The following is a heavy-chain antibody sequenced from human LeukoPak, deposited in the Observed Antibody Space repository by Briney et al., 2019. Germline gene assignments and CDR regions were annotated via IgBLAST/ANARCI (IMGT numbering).Heavy chain of an antibody. V-gene: IGHV3-74*01. J-gene: IGHJ5*02. Sequence: GGSLRLSCAASGFTLSSYWMHWVRQAPGKGLVWVSRIKSDGSTTNYADSVKGRFTISRDNAKNTLYLQMNSLGAEDTAVYYCARELAVGGTWFDPWGQGTLVTVSS. CDR3: ARELAVGGTWFDP. CDR2: IKSDGSTT. CDR1: GFTLSSYW. D-gene: IGHD6-19*01.